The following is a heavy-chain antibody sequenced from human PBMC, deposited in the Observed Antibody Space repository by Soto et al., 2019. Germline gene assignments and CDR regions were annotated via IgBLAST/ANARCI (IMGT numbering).Heavy chain of an antibody. D-gene: IGHD3-3*01. CDR2: ISGSGGST. CDR1: GFTFSSYA. Sequence: RLSCAASGFTFSSYAMSWVRQAPGKGLEWVSAISGSGGSTYYADSVKGRFTISRDNSKNTLYLQMNSLRAEDTAVYYCAKVLRLRGYFDYWGQGTLVTVSS. V-gene: IGHV3-23*01. J-gene: IGHJ4*02. CDR3: AKVLRLRGYFDY.